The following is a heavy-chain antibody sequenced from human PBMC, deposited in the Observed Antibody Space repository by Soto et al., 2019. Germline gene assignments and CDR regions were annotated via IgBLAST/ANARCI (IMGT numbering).Heavy chain of an antibody. CDR3: ARFPRGYSYGNFDY. CDR1: GGSISSYY. D-gene: IGHD5-18*01. CDR2: IYYSGST. J-gene: IGHJ4*02. V-gene: IGHV4-59*01. Sequence: SGGSISSYYWSWIRQPPGKGLEWIGYIYYSGSTNYNPSLKSRVTISVDTSKNQFSLKLSSVTAADTAVYYCARFPRGYSYGNFDYWGQGTLVTVSS.